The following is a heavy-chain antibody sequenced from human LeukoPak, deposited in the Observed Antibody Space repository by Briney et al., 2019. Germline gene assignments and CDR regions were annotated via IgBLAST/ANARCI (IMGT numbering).Heavy chain of an antibody. Sequence: GGSLRLSCSASGFTFSSYAMHWVRQAPGKGLEYVSAISSNGGSTYYADSVKGRFTISRGNSKNTLYLQMSSLRAEDTAVYYCVKDIVVVVAAANDYWGQGTLVTVSS. CDR1: GFTFSSYA. CDR3: VKDIVVVVAAANDY. V-gene: IGHV3-64D*06. CDR2: ISSNGGST. D-gene: IGHD2-15*01. J-gene: IGHJ4*02.